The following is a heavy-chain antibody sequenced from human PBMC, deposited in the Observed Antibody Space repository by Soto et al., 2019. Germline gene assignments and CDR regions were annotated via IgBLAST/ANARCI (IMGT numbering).Heavy chain of an antibody. V-gene: IGHV4-39*01. Sequence: QLQLQESGPGLVKPSETLSLTCTVSGGSISSSSYYWGWIRQPPGKGLEWIGRIYYSGSTYYNPSLMSRDTISVDKSKNQFSLKLSSVTAADTVVYYCARRRTYYYGSGSLGDAFDIWGQGTMVTVSS. J-gene: IGHJ3*02. CDR2: IYYSGST. CDR1: GGSISSSSYY. D-gene: IGHD3-10*01. CDR3: ARRRTYYYGSGSLGDAFDI.